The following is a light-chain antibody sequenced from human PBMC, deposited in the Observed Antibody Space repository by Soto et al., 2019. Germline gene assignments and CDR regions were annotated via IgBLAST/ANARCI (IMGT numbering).Light chain of an antibody. Sequence: AIRMTQSPSSLSASTGDRVTITCRASQGISSYLAWYQQKTAKHPKLLIYAAATLQSAVPSRFSGSGPGTAFTLTIRCLQYEDFATYYCQQCYSYPRTFGQGTKLEIK. CDR3: QQCYSYPRT. CDR1: QGISSY. V-gene: IGKV1-8*01. CDR2: AAA. J-gene: IGKJ2*01.